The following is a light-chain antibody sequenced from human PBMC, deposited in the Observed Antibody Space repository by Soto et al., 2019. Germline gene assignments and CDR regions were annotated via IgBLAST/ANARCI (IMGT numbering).Light chain of an antibody. V-gene: IGKV3-20*01. Sequence: IVLMQSPGTLSLSPGERATLSCRASQSVSSTFIAWYQQKPGQAPTLLIYGASNRAPGIPARFSGSGSGPDFTLTISRLEPEDFAVYFCQQYGSSPCTFGQGTKLEIK. J-gene: IGKJ2*02. CDR2: GAS. CDR3: QQYGSSPCT. CDR1: QSVSSTF.